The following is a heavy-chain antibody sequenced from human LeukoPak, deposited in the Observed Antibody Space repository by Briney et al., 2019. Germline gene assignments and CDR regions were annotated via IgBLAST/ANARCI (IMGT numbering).Heavy chain of an antibody. CDR2: IYYSGNT. CDR1: DGSISSYY. V-gene: IGHV4-59*01. Sequence: SETLSLTCTVSDGSISSYYWSWIRQPPGKGLEWIGYIYYSGNTNYNPSLKSRVSISIDTSKNQFSLQLSSVTAADTAVYYCARDRDSSGLRDFDLWGRGTLVTVSA. J-gene: IGHJ2*01. CDR3: ARDRDSSGLRDFDL. D-gene: IGHD3-22*01.